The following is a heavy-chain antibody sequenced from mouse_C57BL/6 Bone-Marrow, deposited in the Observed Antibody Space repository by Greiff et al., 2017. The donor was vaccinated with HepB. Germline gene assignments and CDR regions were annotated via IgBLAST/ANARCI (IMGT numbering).Heavy chain of an antibody. D-gene: IGHD1-1*01. CDR1: GFTFSDFY. J-gene: IGHJ1*03. CDR2: SRNKANDYTT. Sequence: EVQGVESGGGLVQSGRSLRLSCATSGFTFSDFYMEWVRQAPGKGLEWIAASRNKANDYTTEYSASVKGRFIVSRDTSQSILYLQMNALRAEDTAIYYCARAPYYGSSYWYFDVWGTGTTVTVSS. CDR3: ARAPYYGSSYWYFDV. V-gene: IGHV7-1*01.